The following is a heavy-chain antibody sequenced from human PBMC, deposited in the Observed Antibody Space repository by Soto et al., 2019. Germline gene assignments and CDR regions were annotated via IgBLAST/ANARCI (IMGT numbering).Heavy chain of an antibody. V-gene: IGHV4-59*01. Sequence: SETLSLTCTVSGGSISSYYWSWIRQPPGKGLEWIGYIYYSGSTNYNPSLKSRVTISVDTSKNQFSLKLSSVTAADTAVYYCASGFTIFGVVPFDYWGQGTLVTVSS. CDR3: ASGFTIFGVVPFDY. J-gene: IGHJ4*02. CDR1: GGSISSYY. D-gene: IGHD3-3*01. CDR2: IYYSGST.